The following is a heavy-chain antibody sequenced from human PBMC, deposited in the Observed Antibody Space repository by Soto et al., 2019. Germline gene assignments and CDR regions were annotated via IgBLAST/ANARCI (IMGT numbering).Heavy chain of an antibody. V-gene: IGHV3-53*01. J-gene: IGHJ4*02. Sequence: GGSLRLSCAASGFTVSSNYMSRVRQAPGKGLEWVSVIYSGGSTYYADSVKGRFTISRDNSKNTLYLQMNSLRAEDTAVYYCAREVWFGYFDYWGQGTLVTVSS. D-gene: IGHD3-10*01. CDR1: GFTVSSNY. CDR2: IYSGGST. CDR3: AREVWFGYFDY.